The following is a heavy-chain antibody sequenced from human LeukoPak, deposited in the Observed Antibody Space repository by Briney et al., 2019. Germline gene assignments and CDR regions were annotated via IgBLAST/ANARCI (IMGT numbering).Heavy chain of an antibody. Sequence: GGSLRLSCAASGFTVSSYWMTWVRQAPGKGLEWVADIKNDGSANYADASEKRSLTISSDNARTALYLQMNGLRAEDTAVYYCARDEFTNSGSFYDRSGSWLKRAQKKSVPFGMDVWGQGTTVTVSS. V-gene: IGHV3-7*01. D-gene: IGHD1-26*01. J-gene: IGHJ6*02. CDR3: ARDEFTNSGSFYDRSGSWLKRAQKKSVPFGMDV. CDR1: GFTVSSYW. CDR2: IKNDGSAN.